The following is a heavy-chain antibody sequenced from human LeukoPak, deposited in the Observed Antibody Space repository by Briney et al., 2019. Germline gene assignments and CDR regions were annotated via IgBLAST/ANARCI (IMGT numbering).Heavy chain of an antibody. CDR3: ARELSWSGSLSNYYYYYGMDV. Sequence: SVAVSCKASGGTFSNYAISWVRQAPGQGLEWMGRIIAILGIANYAQKFQGRVTITADKSTSTAYMELSSLRSEDTAVYYCARELSWSGSLSNYYYYYGMDVWGQGTTVTVSS. D-gene: IGHD1-26*01. J-gene: IGHJ6*02. V-gene: IGHV1-69*04. CDR2: IIAILGIA. CDR1: GGTFSNYA.